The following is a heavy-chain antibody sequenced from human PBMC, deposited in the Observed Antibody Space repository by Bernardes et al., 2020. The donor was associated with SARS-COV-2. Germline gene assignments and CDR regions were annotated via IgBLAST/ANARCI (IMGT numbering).Heavy chain of an antibody. CDR3: ARRTWTSYFDY. Sequence: PMTISCKGSGYRFTSYWIGWVRQMPGTGLEWMGIIYPGDSDTRYSPSFQGQVTISADKSISTAYLQWSSLKASDTAMYYCARRTWTSYFDYWGKGTLVTVSS. V-gene: IGHV5-51*01. CDR2: IYPGDSDT. D-gene: IGHD2-2*01. CDR1: GYRFTSYW. J-gene: IGHJ4*02.